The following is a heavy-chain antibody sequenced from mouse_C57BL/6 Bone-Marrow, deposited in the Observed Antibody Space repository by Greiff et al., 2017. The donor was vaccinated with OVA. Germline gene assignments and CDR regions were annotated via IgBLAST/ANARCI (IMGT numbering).Heavy chain of an antibody. Sequence: VMLVESGPGLVAPSQSLSITCTVSGFSLTSYAISWVRQPPGKGLEWLRVIWTGGGTNYNSALKSRLSISKDNSKSQVFLKMNSLQTDDTARYYCASLYGNYAWFAYWGQGTLVTVSA. CDR3: ASLYGNYAWFAY. CDR1: GFSLTSYA. CDR2: IWTGGGT. J-gene: IGHJ3*01. V-gene: IGHV2-9-1*01. D-gene: IGHD2-1*01.